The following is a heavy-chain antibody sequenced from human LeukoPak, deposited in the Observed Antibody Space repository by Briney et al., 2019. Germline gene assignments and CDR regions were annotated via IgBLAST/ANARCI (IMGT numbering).Heavy chain of an antibody. CDR3: AKGGYIVVNWFDP. Sequence: GGSLRLSCAASGFTFSDFYMNWIRQAPGKGLEWVAFIRYDGSNKYYADSVKGRFTISRDNSKNALYVQMNSLRDEDTAVYYCAKGGYIVVNWFDPWGQGTLVTVSS. V-gene: IGHV3-30*02. J-gene: IGHJ5*02. CDR1: GFTFSDFY. D-gene: IGHD2-2*01. CDR2: IRYDGSNK.